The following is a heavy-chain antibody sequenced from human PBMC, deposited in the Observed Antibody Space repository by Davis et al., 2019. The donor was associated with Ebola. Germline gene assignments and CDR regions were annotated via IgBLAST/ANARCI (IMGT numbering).Heavy chain of an antibody. D-gene: IGHD4-17*01. CDR1: GFTFSSYS. CDR2: ISGSSSTI. V-gene: IGHV3-48*02. J-gene: IGHJ4*02. CDR3: ARDYHGDYYFDY. Sequence: GESLKISCAASGFTFSSYSMNWVRQAPGKGLEWVSYISGSSSTIYYADSVKGRFTISRDNAKNSLYLQMNSLRDEDTAVYYCARDYHGDYYFDYWGQGTLVTVSS.